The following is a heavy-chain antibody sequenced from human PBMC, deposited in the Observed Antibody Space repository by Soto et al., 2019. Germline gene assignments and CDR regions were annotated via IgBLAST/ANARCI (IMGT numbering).Heavy chain of an antibody. CDR2: ISGSGGST. J-gene: IGHJ4*02. CDR3: ARAASFDPPVGYFDH. V-gene: IGHV3-23*01. CDR1: GFTFSSYA. Sequence: EVQLLESGGGLVQPGGSLRLSCAASGFTFSSYAMSWVRQAPGKGLEWVSAISGSGGSTYYADSVKGRFTISRDNSKNTLYLQMNSLRAEDTDVYYCARAASFDPPVGYFDHWGQVTLVTVYS.